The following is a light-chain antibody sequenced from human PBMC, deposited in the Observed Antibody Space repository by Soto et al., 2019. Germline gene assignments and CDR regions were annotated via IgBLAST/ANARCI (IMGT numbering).Light chain of an antibody. CDR3: AAWDATLGGPV. CDR1: RSNIGSHT. Sequence: QSVLTQPPSASGTPGQRITISCSGSRSNIGSHTVNWYQQLPGTAPKQLFNSNDQRLSGVPDRFSGSRSGTSASLAISGLQSEDEADYYCAAWDATLGGPVFGGGTKLTVL. V-gene: IGLV1-44*01. CDR2: SND. J-gene: IGLJ3*02.